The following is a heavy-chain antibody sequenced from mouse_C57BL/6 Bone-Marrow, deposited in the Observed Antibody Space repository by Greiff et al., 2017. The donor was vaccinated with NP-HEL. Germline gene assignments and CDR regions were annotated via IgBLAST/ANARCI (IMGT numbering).Heavy chain of an antibody. Sequence: EVMLVESGGGLVKPGGSLKLSCAASGFTFSSYAMSWVRQTPEKRLEWVATISDGGSYTYYPDNVKGRFTISRDNAKNNLYLQMSHLKSEDTAMYYCGRDYGSSPWFAYWGQGTLVTVSA. D-gene: IGHD1-1*01. J-gene: IGHJ3*01. V-gene: IGHV5-4*01. CDR1: GFTFSSYA. CDR2: ISDGGSYT. CDR3: GRDYGSSPWFAY.